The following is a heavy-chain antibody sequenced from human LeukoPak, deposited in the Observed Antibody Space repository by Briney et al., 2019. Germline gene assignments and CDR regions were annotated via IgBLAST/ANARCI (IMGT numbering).Heavy chain of an antibody. CDR1: GYTFTGYY. D-gene: IGHD3-22*01. J-gene: IGHJ4*02. Sequence: ASVKVSCKASGYTFTGYYMHWVRQAPAQGLAWMGLINPNSGGTNYAQKFQGRVTMTRDTSISTSYMELSRLRSDDTAVYYCARSYYDSSGFDYWGQGTLVTVSS. CDR2: INPNSGGT. CDR3: ARSYYDSSGFDY. V-gene: IGHV1-2*02.